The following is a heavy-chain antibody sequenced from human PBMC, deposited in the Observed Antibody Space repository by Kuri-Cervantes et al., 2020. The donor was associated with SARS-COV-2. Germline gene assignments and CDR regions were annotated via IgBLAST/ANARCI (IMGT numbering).Heavy chain of an antibody. D-gene: IGHD5-18*01. CDR3: ARIPYSYGSPFDYYGMDV. CDR1: GFTFSSYS. J-gene: IGHJ6*02. Sequence: ESLKIPCPASGFTFSSYSMNWVRQTPGKGLEWVSSISSSSSYIYYADSVNGRFTISRDNSKNTLYLQMNSLRAEDTAVYSCARIPYSYGSPFDYYGMDVWGQGTMVTVSS. CDR2: ISSSSSYI. V-gene: IGHV3-21*01.